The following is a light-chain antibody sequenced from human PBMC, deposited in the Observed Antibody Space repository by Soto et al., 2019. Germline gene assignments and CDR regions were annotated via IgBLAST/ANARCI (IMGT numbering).Light chain of an antibody. V-gene: IGKV1-9*01. J-gene: IGKJ1*01. CDR2: AAS. CDR1: QGVSSY. Sequence: DIQLTQSPSFLSASVGDRVTITCRASQGVSSYLAWYQQKPGKAPKLLIFAASILQSGVPSRFSGSGSGTQFTLTISSLQPEDFATYYCQQFGAYPRTFGQGTKVEV. CDR3: QQFGAYPRT.